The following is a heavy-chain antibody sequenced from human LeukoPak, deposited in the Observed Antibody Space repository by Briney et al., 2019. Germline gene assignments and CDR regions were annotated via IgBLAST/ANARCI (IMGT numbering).Heavy chain of an antibody. Sequence: SETLSLTCTVSGGSISSSSYYWGWIRQPPGQGLEWIGSIYYSGSTYYNPSLKSRVTISVDTSKNQFSLKLSSVTAADTAVYYCARGCSSTSCTVCFDPWGQGTLVTVSS. D-gene: IGHD2-2*01. CDR3: ARGCSSTSCTVCFDP. CDR2: IYYSGST. J-gene: IGHJ5*02. V-gene: IGHV4-39*07. CDR1: GGSISSSSYY.